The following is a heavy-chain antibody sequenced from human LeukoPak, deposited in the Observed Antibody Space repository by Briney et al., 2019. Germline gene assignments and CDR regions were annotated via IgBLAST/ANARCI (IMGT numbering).Heavy chain of an antibody. CDR2: IYYSGST. CDR1: GGSISTYY. D-gene: IGHD5-18*01. J-gene: IGHJ4*02. V-gene: IGHV4-59*01. Sequence: SETLSLTCTVSGGSISTYYWSWIRQPPGMGLDWIGYIYYSGSTNYNPSLKSRVTISVDTSKNQFSLRLSSVTAADTAVYFCARGGYSYDSPFDYWGQGTLVTVSS. CDR3: ARGGYSYDSPFDY.